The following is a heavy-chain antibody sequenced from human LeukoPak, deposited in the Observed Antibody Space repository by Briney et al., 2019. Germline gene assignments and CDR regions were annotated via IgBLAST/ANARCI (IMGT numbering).Heavy chain of an antibody. D-gene: IGHD3-9*01. CDR1: GFNFDDYA. CDR2: ISWNSGNI. CDR3: ARDRPTLTGYYPFDY. V-gene: IGHV3-9*01. J-gene: IGHJ4*02. Sequence: GGSLRLSCAASGFNFDDYAMHWVRQAPGKGLEWVSGISWNSGNIAYADSVSGRFTISRDDAKNSLYLQMNSLRAEDTAVYYCARDRPTLTGYYPFDYWGQGTLVTVSS.